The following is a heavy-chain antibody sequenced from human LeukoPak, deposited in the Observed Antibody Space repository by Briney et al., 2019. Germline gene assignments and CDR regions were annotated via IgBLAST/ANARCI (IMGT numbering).Heavy chain of an antibody. Sequence: PGGSLSLSCAASGFTVSSNYMSWVRQAPGKGLEWVSVIYSGGSTYYADSVKGRFTISRDNSKNTLYLQMNSLRAEDTAVYYCARYYYDSSGVKYYFDYWGQGTLVTVSS. CDR2: IYSGGST. CDR3: ARYYYDSSGVKYYFDY. CDR1: GFTVSSNY. D-gene: IGHD3-22*01. V-gene: IGHV3-53*01. J-gene: IGHJ4*02.